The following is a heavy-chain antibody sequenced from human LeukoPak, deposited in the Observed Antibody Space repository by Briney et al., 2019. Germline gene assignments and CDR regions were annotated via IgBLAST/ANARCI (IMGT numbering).Heavy chain of an antibody. CDR2: ISGGATST. CDR1: GFRLSDYG. Sequence: GASLRLSCAASGFRLSDYGMTWVRQAPGKGLEWVSAISGGATSTYYADSVKGRFTISRDNSKNTLYLQMSSLRADDTAVYYCAKDSPVATYWGQGILVTVSS. V-gene: IGHV3-23*01. D-gene: IGHD4-23*01. J-gene: IGHJ4*02. CDR3: AKDSPVATY.